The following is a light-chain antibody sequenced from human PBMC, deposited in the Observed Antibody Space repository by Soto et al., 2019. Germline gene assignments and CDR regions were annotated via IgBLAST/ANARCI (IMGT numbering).Light chain of an antibody. V-gene: IGLV2-23*02. CDR1: SSDVGSYNF. CDR2: EVS. Sequence: QSALTQPASVSGSPGQSIIISCTGTSSDVGSYNFVSWYQQHPGKAPKLMIYEVSKRPSGVSNRFSGSKSGNTASLTISWLQPEDEADYYCCSYAGNSGVFGGGTKVTVL. J-gene: IGLJ3*02. CDR3: CSYAGNSGV.